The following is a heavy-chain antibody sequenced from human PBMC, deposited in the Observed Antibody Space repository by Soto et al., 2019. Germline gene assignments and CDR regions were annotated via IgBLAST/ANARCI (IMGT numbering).Heavy chain of an antibody. Sequence: QLQLQESGPGLVKPSETLSLTCTVSGGSISSNSYYWGWIRQPPGKGLEWIGTIYYSGSTYYNPSLKSRVTISVDTYKNHFSLKLSSVTASDTAVYYCARHVGWYGGKHLDYWGQGTLVTVSS. CDR1: GGSISSNSYY. CDR2: IYYSGST. D-gene: IGHD2-15*01. V-gene: IGHV4-39*01. J-gene: IGHJ4*02. CDR3: ARHVGWYGGKHLDY.